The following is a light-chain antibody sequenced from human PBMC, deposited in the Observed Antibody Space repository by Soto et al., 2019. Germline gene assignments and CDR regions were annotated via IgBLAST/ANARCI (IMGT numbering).Light chain of an antibody. J-gene: IGKJ1*01. Sequence: EIVLTQSPATLSVSPGERATLSCRASQSISSSLAWYQQQPGQAPRLLIYHASTRAAGIPARFSGSGSGTEFTLTISRLQSEDFAVYYCQQYYNWPPGTFGQGTKVEIK. V-gene: IGKV3-15*01. CDR2: HAS. CDR1: QSISSS. CDR3: QQYYNWPPGT.